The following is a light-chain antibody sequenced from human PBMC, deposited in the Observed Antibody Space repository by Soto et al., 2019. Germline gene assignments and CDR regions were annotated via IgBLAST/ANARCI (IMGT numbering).Light chain of an antibody. Sequence: DIQMTQSPSSLSASVGDRVTISCRASQSISTSLNWFQQKPGKAPKLLIYAASSLQSGVPSRFSGSGSGTDFTLTISSLQPEDFATYSCQQSYSSPRTFG. V-gene: IGKV1-39*01. J-gene: IGKJ1*01. CDR1: QSISTS. CDR3: QQSYSSPRT. CDR2: AAS.